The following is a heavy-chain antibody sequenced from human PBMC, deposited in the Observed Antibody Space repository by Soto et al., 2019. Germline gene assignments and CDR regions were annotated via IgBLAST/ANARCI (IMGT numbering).Heavy chain of an antibody. J-gene: IGHJ6*02. D-gene: IGHD3-10*01. CDR2: ISYDGSNK. Sequence: GGSLRLSCEASGFIFSRYGMHWVRQAPGKGLEWVAVISYDGSNKYYAESVKGRFIISRDKSENTLYLQMNSLRAEDTAVYYCAKDLGSGKPYYYYAMDVWGQGTTVTVSS. CDR3: AKDLGSGKPYYYYAMDV. V-gene: IGHV3-30*18. CDR1: GFIFSRYG.